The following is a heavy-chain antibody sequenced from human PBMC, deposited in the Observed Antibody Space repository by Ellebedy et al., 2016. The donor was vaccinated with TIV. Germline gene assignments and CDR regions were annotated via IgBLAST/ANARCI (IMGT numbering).Heavy chain of an antibody. CDR1: GGSISSGAYY. D-gene: IGHD3-3*01. Sequence: LRLSXTVSGGSISSGAYYWTWIRQPAGKGLEWIGRIYTSGSPIYNPSLKSRVTMSIDTSKNHFSLEVNSVTAADTAVYYCASLTIPGGSDFWGQGTLVTVSS. V-gene: IGHV4-61*02. CDR3: ASLTIPGGSDF. CDR2: IYTSGSP. J-gene: IGHJ4*02.